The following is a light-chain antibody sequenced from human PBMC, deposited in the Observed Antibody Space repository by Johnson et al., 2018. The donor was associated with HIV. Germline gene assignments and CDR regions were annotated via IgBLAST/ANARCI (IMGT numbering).Light chain of an antibody. J-gene: IGLJ1*01. CDR3: GGWDASLSPQYV. Sequence: QAVLTQPPSVSVAPGQRVNISCSGHSSNIENYFVSWYQQLPGAAPRLLIYEDYKRPSGIPDRFSGSKSGASATLGITGLQTGDEADYYCGGWDASLSPQYVFGTGT. CDR1: SSNIENYF. V-gene: IGLV1-51*02. CDR2: EDY.